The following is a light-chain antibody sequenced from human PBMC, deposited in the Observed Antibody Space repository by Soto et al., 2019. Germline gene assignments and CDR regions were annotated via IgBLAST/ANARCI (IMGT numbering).Light chain of an antibody. CDR1: QSVGSS. CDR2: GAS. CDR3: QQYKNWPPIT. V-gene: IGKV3D-15*01. J-gene: IGKJ5*01. Sequence: ETVMTQSPPSLSVYPRETATLSCRASQSVGSSLAWYQQEPGQAPRLLIYGASTRATGIPARFSGSGSGTDFTLTISSLQAEDFAVYFCQQYKNWPPITFGQRARLEIK.